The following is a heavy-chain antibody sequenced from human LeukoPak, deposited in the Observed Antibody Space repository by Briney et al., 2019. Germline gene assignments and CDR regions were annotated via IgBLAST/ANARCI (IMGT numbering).Heavy chain of an antibody. CDR2: IYYSGST. D-gene: IGHD1-26*01. CDR1: GGSISSGGYY. Sequence: SETLSLTCTVSGGSISSGGYYWSWIRQHPGEGLEWIGYIYYSGSTYYNPSLKSRVTISVDTSKNQFSLKLSSVTAADTAVYYCARERRGSYYLQLYYYYYMDVWGKGTTVTVSS. J-gene: IGHJ6*03. CDR3: ARERRGSYYLQLYYYYYMDV. V-gene: IGHV4-31*03.